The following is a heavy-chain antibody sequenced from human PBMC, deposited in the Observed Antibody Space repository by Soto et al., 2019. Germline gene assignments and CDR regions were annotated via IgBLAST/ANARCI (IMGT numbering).Heavy chain of an antibody. D-gene: IGHD3-16*01. CDR2: IYHSGST. CDR3: VRIRYQLPSSVLWLDP. J-gene: IGHJ5*02. CDR1: DGSSGSGGYY. Sequence: SETQSLTCTVADGSSGSGGYYWSWIHQHPGKGLEWIGYIYHSGSTYYNPSLKSRVTMSVDTSQNQFSLRLISVTAADTAMYFCVRIRYQLPSSVLWLDPWGQGTPVTVSS. V-gene: IGHV4-31*03.